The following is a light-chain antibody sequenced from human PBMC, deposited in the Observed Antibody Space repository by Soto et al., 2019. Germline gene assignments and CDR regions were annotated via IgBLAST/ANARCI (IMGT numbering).Light chain of an antibody. Sequence: QSALTQPRSVSGSPGQSVTISCTGTSNDVGGYNYVSWYQQHPGKAPKLLISDVNKRPSGVPDRFSGSKSGNTASLIISGLQAEDGADYYCCSYAGSSTWVFGGGTKLTVL. CDR1: SNDVGGYNY. CDR3: CSYAGSSTWV. CDR2: DVN. J-gene: IGLJ3*02. V-gene: IGLV2-11*01.